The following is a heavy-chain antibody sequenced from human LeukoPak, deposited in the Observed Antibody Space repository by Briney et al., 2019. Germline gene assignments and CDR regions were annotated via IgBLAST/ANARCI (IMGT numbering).Heavy chain of an antibody. J-gene: IGHJ4*02. CDR2: INSDGSWT. CDR1: GNYW. CDR3: VSFYETY. Sequence: GGSLRLSCAASGNYWMHWVRQAPGKGLLWVSHINSDGSWTTYADSVKGRFTISKDNAKNTVYLQMNNLRAEDTAVYCCVSFYETYWGRGTLVTVSS. V-gene: IGHV3-74*01. D-gene: IGHD2-2*01.